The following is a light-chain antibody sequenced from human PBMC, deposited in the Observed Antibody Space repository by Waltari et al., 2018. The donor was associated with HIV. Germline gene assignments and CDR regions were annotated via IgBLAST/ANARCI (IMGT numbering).Light chain of an antibody. V-gene: IGLV2-23*02. CDR3: CSYAGSSTGV. Sequence: QSALTQPASASGSPAQSITISCPGTSSDVGSYNLASLYQQHPGKAPKLMIYEVSKRPSGVSKRCSGSKSGNTASLTISGLQAEDEADYYCCSYAGSSTGVFGGGTKLTVL. CDR1: SSDVGSYNL. CDR2: EVS. J-gene: IGLJ3*02.